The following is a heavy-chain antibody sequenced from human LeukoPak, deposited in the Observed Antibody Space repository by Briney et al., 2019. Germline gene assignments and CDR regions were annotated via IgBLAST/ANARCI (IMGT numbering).Heavy chain of an antibody. Sequence: ASVKVSCKASGYTFTSYYMHWMRQAPGQGLEWMGIINPSGGSTSYAQKFQGRVTMTRDMSTSTVYMELSSLRSEDTAVYYCAMGATPEDFDYWGQGTLVTVSS. CDR3: AMGATPEDFDY. D-gene: IGHD1-26*01. CDR2: INPSGGST. V-gene: IGHV1-46*01. J-gene: IGHJ4*02. CDR1: GYTFTSYY.